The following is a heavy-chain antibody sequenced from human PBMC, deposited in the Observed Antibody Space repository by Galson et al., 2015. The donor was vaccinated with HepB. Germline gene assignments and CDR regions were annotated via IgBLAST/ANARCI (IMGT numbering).Heavy chain of an antibody. CDR3: ARARYSISPPDY. D-gene: IGHD1-26*01. CDR1: AHIFSNYG. Sequence: QSGAEVKNPGASVKVSCKASAHIFSNYGISWLRQAPGQGLEWMGWISGYNGNTDYGKKFQGRVTMTTDTSTTTAYMEVRSLRYDDTAVYYCARARYSISPPDYWGQGTLVTVSS. V-gene: IGHV1-18*01. J-gene: IGHJ4*02. CDR2: ISGYNGNT.